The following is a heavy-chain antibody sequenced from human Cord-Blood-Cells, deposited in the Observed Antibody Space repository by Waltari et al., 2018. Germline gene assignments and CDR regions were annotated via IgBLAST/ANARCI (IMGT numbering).Heavy chain of an antibody. CDR3: ARYRTGTFDY. J-gene: IGHJ4*02. CDR2: IYYSGST. D-gene: IGHD1-1*01. V-gene: IGHV4-59*01. CDR1: GGPISSSY. Sequence: QVQLQESGPGLVKPSETLSLTCTVPGGPISSSYGRWIRQPPGKGLEWIGYIYYSGSTNYNPSLKSRVTISVDTSKNQFSLKLSSVTAADTAVYYCARYRTGTFDYWGQGTLVTVSS.